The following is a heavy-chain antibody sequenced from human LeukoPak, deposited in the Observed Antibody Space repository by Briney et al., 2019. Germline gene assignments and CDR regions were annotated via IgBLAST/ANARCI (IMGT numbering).Heavy chain of an antibody. D-gene: IGHD5-12*01. CDR2: ISSSSSTI. Sequence: GGSLRLSCAASGFTFSSYSMNWVRQAPGQGLEWVSYISSSSSTIYYADSVKGRFTISRDNAKNSLYLQMNSLRDEDTAVYYCARLIVATTNWFDPWGQGTLVTVSS. J-gene: IGHJ5*02. CDR3: ARLIVATTNWFDP. CDR1: GFTFSSYS. V-gene: IGHV3-48*02.